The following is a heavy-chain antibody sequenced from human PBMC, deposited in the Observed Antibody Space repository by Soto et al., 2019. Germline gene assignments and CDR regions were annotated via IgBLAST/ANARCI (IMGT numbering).Heavy chain of an antibody. V-gene: IGHV4-30-2*02. CDR1: GGSISSGDYS. J-gene: IGHJ4*02. CDR3: VAVLSIGIYYVDY. CDR2: IYYGGST. D-gene: IGHD1-26*01. Sequence: PSETLSLTCAVSGGSISSGDYSWNWIRQPPGKGLEWIGYIYYGGSTYYNPSLQSRVTMSVDRSRNQFTLKLSSVTAAGTAVYYCVAVLSIGIYYVDYWGQGTLVTVSS.